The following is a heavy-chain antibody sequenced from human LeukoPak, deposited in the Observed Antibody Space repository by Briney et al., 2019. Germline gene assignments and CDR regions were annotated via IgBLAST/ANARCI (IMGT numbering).Heavy chain of an antibody. D-gene: IGHD3-10*01. CDR1: GDSISSHY. V-gene: IGHV4-59*11. J-gene: IGHJ4*02. Sequence: PSETLSLTCTVSGDSISSHYWTWLRQPPGKGLEWIGYIHYSGSTNSNPSLKSRVTISVDTSKNQFSLKLRSVTAADTAVYYCARGFRGFYLDYWGQGTLVTVSS. CDR3: ARGFRGFYLDY. CDR2: IHYSGST.